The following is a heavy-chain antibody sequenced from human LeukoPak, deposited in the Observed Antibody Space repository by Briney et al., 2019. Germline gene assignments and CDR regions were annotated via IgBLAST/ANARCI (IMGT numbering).Heavy chain of an antibody. D-gene: IGHD3-22*01. Sequence: PGGSLRLSCAASGFTFSSYGMHWVRQAPGKGLEWVAFIRYDGSNKYYAEPVKGRLTISRDNSKNTLYLQMNSLRAEDTAVYYCAKDLREGYYDSSGTFDYWGQGTLVTVSS. J-gene: IGHJ4*02. CDR1: GFTFSSYG. CDR3: AKDLREGYYDSSGTFDY. V-gene: IGHV3-30*02. CDR2: IRYDGSNK.